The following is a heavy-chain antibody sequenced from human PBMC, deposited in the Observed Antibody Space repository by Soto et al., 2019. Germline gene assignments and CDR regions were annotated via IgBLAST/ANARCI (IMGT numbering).Heavy chain of an antibody. CDR2: IYYSGST. D-gene: IGHD1-26*01. CDR3: ARHMGGGYYTYYYGMDV. J-gene: IGHJ6*02. CDR1: RGSISSSIYS. Sequence: SETLSLTFTVSRGSISSSIYSWGWIGQPPGKGLEWIGSIYYSGSTYYNPSLKSRVTISVDKSKNQFSLKLSYVTAADTAVYYCARHMGGGYYTYYYGMDVWGQGTTVS. V-gene: IGHV4-39*01.